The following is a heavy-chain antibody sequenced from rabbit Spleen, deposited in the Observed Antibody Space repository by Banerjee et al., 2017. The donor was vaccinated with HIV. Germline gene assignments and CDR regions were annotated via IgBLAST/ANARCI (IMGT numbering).Heavy chain of an antibody. CDR3: ARDLVAVIGWNFNL. J-gene: IGHJ4*01. CDR2: IDPVFGIT. Sequence: QEQLKETGGGLVQPGGSLTLSCKASGFDSSSYYMSWVRQAPGKGLEWIGYIDPVFGITYYASWVNGRFSISRENTQNTVSLQMTSLTAADTATYFCARDLVAVIGWNFNLWGPGTLVTVS. CDR1: GFDSSSYY. V-gene: IGHV1S47*01. D-gene: IGHD5-1*01.